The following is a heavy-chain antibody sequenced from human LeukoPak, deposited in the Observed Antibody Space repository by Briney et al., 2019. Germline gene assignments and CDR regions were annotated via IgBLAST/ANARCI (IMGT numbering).Heavy chain of an antibody. Sequence: ASVKVSCKASGYTFTGYYMHWVRQAPGQGLAWMGWINPNSGGTNYAQKFQGRVTMTRDTSISTAYMELSRLRSDDTAVYYCARVLRGRGARYCGGDCYSSYWGQGTLVTVSS. CDR3: ARVLRGRGARYCGGDCYSSY. D-gene: IGHD2-21*02. J-gene: IGHJ4*02. CDR2: INPNSGGT. V-gene: IGHV1-2*02. CDR1: GYTFTGYY.